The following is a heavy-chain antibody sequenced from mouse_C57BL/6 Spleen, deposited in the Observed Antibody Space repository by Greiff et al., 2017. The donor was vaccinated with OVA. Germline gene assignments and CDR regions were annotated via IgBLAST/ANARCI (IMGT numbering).Heavy chain of an antibody. CDR1: GFTFTDYY. Sequence: EVKVEESGGGLVQPGGSLSLSCAASGFTFTDYYMSWVRQPPGKALEWLGFIRNKANGYTTEYSASVKGRFTISRDNSQSILYLQMNALRAEDSATYYCARYSPSYAMDYWGQGTSVTVSS. V-gene: IGHV7-3*01. CDR3: ARYSPSYAMDY. CDR2: IRNKANGYTT. J-gene: IGHJ4*01.